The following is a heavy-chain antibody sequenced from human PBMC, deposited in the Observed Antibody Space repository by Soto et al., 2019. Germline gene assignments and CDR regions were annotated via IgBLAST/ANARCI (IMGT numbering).Heavy chain of an antibody. V-gene: IGHV4-34*01. CDR2: INHSGST. J-gene: IGHJ5*02. CDR1: GGSFSGYY. CDR3: ARGPSPMVRGRWFDP. Sequence: QVQLQQWGAGLLKPSETLSLTCAVYGGSFSGYYWSWIRQPPGKGLEWIGEINHSGSTNYNTSLKSRVTISVDTSKNQFSLKLSYVTAADTAVYYWARGPSPMVRGRWFDPWGQGTLVTVSS. D-gene: IGHD3-10*01.